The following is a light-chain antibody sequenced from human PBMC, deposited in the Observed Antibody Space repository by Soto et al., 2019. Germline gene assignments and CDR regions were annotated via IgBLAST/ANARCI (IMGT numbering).Light chain of an antibody. CDR3: QQYGSSSYT. J-gene: IGKJ2*01. V-gene: IGKV3-20*01. Sequence: DIVLTQSPDTLSSSPGERATLSCRASQSVSSNYLAWYQQKPGQAPRLLIYGASTRATGIPHRFSGSGSGTDFTLTISRLEPEDFAVYYCQQYGSSSYTFGQGTWLEI. CDR2: GAS. CDR1: QSVSSNY.